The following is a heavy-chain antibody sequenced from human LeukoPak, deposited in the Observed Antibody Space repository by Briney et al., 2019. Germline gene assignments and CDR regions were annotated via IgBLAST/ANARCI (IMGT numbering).Heavy chain of an antibody. CDR1: GFTFSSYG. J-gene: IGHJ4*02. CDR2: SRYDGSNK. V-gene: IGHV3-30*02. Sequence: GGSLRLSXAASGFTFSSYGMHWVRQAPGKGVEGVAFSRYDGSNKYYADSVKGRFTISRDNAKNSLYLQMNSLRAEDTAAYYCARDLVAAAGTTFDYWGQGTLVTVSS. CDR3: ARDLVAAAGTTFDY. D-gene: IGHD6-13*01.